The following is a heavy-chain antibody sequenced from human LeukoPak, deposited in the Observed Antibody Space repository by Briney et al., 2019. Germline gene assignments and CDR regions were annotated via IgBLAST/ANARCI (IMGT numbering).Heavy chain of an antibody. D-gene: IGHD4-17*01. CDR3: ARLLTVTTVGIDY. V-gene: IGHV3-7*01. Sequence: PGGSLRLSCAASGFTFSSYWMSGVRQAPGKGLEWVANIKQDGSEKYYVDSVKGRFTISRDNAKNSLYLQMNSLRAEDTAVYYCARLLTVTTVGIDYWGQGTLVTVSS. CDR2: IKQDGSEK. J-gene: IGHJ4*02. CDR1: GFTFSSYW.